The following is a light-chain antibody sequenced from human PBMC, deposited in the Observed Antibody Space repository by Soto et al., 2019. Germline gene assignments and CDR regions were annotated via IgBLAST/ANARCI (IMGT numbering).Light chain of an antibody. V-gene: IGLV2-14*01. CDR1: SSDVGGYNY. J-gene: IGLJ1*01. CDR3: SSYTSSSTPLYV. Sequence: QSVLTQPASVSGSPGQSITISCTGTSSDVGGYNYVSWYQQHPGKAPKLMIYDVSNRPSGVSNRFSGSKSGNTASLTISGLQAEDEADYYSSSYTSSSTPLYVFGTGTKVPVL. CDR2: DVS.